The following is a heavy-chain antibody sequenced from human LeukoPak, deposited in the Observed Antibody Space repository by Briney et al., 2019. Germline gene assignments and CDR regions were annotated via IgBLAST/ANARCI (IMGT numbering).Heavy chain of an antibody. CDR3: TRDRGYCRGGSCYSIYYGMDV. V-gene: IGHV6-1*01. J-gene: IGHJ6*02. CDR2: TYYRSKWYI. D-gene: IGHD2-15*01. Sequence: SQTLSLTCAISRDSVSTNSAAWNWIRQSPSRGLEWLGRTYYRSKWYIEYAVSVKSRITINPDTSKNQFSLQLNSVTPEDTAVYYCTRDRGYCRGGSCYSIYYGMDVWGQGTTVIVSS. CDR1: RDSVSTNSAA.